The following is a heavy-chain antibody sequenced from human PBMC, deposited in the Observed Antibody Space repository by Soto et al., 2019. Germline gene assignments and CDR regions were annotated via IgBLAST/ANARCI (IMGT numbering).Heavy chain of an antibody. CDR2: IGGSGGST. Sequence: EVQLLESGGGLVQPGGSLRLSCAASGFTFSSYAMSWVRQAPGKGLEWVSAIGGSGGSTYYADSVKGRFTISRDNSKNTLYLEMNSLRAEDTAVYYCANGGSSYPWGYYFGMDVWGQGTTVTVSS. CDR3: ANGGSSYPWGYYFGMDV. J-gene: IGHJ6*02. CDR1: GFTFSSYA. D-gene: IGHD6-6*01. V-gene: IGHV3-23*01.